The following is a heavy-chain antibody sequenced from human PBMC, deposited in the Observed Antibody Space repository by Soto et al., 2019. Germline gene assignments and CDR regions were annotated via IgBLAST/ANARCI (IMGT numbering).Heavy chain of an antibody. CDR3: ASRLAAAELV. V-gene: IGHV1-18*01. J-gene: IGHJ4*02. CDR2: INPYNGNT. D-gene: IGHD6-13*01. Sequence: QVQLVESGAEVKKPGASVKVSCKASGYTFTNYGSSWVRQAPGQGLEWMGWINPYNGNTNYAQKLQGRVTMTTETSTSTAYMERRSLRSDDTAVYYCASRLAAAELVWGQGTLVTVSS. CDR1: GYTFTNYG.